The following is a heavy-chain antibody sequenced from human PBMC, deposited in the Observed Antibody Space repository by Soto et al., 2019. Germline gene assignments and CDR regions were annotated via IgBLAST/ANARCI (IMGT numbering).Heavy chain of an antibody. CDR3: ARLRCGGRSCYSVADY. CDR1: GYSFTSYW. Sequence: PGESLKISCKGSGYSFTSYWIGWVRQMPGKELEWMGSVYPSDSNTQYTPSFQGQVTISADKSINTAYLQWSSLKASDTAMYYCARLRCGGRSCYSVADYWGQGTLVTVSS. D-gene: IGHD2-15*01. CDR2: VYPSDSNT. J-gene: IGHJ4*02. V-gene: IGHV5-51*01.